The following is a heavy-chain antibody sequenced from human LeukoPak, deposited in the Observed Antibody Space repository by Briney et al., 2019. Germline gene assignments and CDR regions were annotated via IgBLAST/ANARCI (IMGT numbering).Heavy chain of an antibody. D-gene: IGHD5-24*01. CDR2: IYTSGST. CDR1: GGSISSGSYY. Sequence: SETLSLTCTVSGGSISSGSYYWSWIRQPAGKGLEWIGRIYTSGSTNYNPSLKSRVTISVDTSKNQFSLKLSSVTAADTAVYYCARAGDGYNPGYLDLWGRGTLVTVSS. J-gene: IGHJ2*01. V-gene: IGHV4-61*02. CDR3: ARAGDGYNPGYLDL.